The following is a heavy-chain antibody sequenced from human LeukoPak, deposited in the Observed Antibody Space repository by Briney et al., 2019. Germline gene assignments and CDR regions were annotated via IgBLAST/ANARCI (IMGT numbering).Heavy chain of an antibody. V-gene: IGHV1-2*02. CDR2: INPNSGGT. CDR3: ARDNLRWELQDGVDP. CDR1: GYTFTGYY. D-gene: IGHD1-26*01. J-gene: IGHJ5*02. Sequence: ASVKVSCKASGYTFTGYYMHWVRQAPGQGLEWMGWINPNSGGTNYAQKFQGRVTMTRDTSISTAYMELSRLRSDDTAVYYCARDNLRWELQDGVDPWGQGTLVTVSS.